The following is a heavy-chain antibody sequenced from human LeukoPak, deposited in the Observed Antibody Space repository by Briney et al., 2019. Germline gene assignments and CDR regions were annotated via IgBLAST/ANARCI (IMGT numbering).Heavy chain of an antibody. Sequence: GTSLRLSCEASGFAFSHYGMHWVRQAPGKGLEWLALMWNDGTNKDYADSVKGRFTISRDNSKNTLFLRMNSLRAEDTAVYYCARGIGYFDYWGQGTLVTVSS. CDR3: ARGIGYFDY. V-gene: IGHV3-33*01. J-gene: IGHJ4*02. CDR2: MWNDGTNK. D-gene: IGHD2/OR15-2a*01. CDR1: GFAFSHYG.